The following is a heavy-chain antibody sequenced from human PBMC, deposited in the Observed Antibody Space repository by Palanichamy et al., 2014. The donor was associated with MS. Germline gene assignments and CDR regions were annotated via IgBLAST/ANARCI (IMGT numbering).Heavy chain of an antibody. D-gene: IGHD3-9*01. CDR1: GGTFSSYT. Sequence: QVQLVQSGREVKKPGSSVKVSCKASGGTFSSYTISWVRQAPGQGLEWMGRIIPILGIANYAQKFQGRVTITADKSTSTAYMELSSLRSEDTAVYYCDFFLTGYQHFDYWGQGTLVTVSS. CDR2: IIPILGIA. CDR3: DFFLTGYQHFDY. J-gene: IGHJ4*02. V-gene: IGHV1-69*02.